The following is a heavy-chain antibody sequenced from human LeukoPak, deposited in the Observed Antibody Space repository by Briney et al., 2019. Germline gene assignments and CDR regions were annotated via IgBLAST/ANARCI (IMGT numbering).Heavy chain of an antibody. CDR2: IYYSGST. CDR1: GGSISSSSYY. D-gene: IGHD6-19*01. CDR3: AGISYDISGYSSGWLIDY. J-gene: IGHJ4*02. V-gene: IGHV4-39*07. Sequence: SETLSLTCTVSGGSISSSSYYWGWTRQPPGKGLEWIGSIYYSGSTYYNPSLKSRVTISVDTSKNQSSLKLSSVTAADTAVYYCAGISYDISGYSSGWLIDYWGQGTLVTVSS.